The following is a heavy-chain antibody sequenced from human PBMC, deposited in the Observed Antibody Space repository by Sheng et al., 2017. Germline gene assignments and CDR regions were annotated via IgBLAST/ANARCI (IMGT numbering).Heavy chain of an antibody. CDR3: ARRVVVITSDAFDI. Sequence: LQLQESRPGLVKPLETLSLTCSVSGGSISSGSYYWAWIRQPPGKGLEWIGSVYYNGRNYNNESLQSRVTISVDTSKNQFSLKLSSVTAADTAVYYCARRVVVITSDAFDIWGQGTMVTVSS. D-gene: IGHD3-22*01. CDR2: VYYNGRN. CDR1: GGSISSGSYY. V-gene: IGHV4-39*07. J-gene: IGHJ3*02.